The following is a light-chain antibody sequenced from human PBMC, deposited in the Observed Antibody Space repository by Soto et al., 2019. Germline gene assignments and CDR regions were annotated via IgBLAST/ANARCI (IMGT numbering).Light chain of an antibody. Sequence: EIMMTQSPATLSVSLGERATLFCRASQNVRSNLAWYQQKPGQAPRLLIHGASSRATGIPDRFSGSGFGTEFTLNINSLQSEDFAVYYCQQYNNWPPVFTFGPGTKVEI. J-gene: IGKJ3*01. CDR2: GAS. CDR1: QNVRSN. CDR3: QQYNNWPPVFT. V-gene: IGKV3D-15*01.